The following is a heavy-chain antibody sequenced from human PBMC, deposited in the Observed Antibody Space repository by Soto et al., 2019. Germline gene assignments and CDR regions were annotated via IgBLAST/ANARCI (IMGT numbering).Heavy chain of an antibody. D-gene: IGHD2-15*01. CDR1: GGSVSSGSYY. CDR3: ARPAAPHSYGMDV. CDR2: IYYSGST. V-gene: IGHV4-61*01. J-gene: IGHJ6*02. Sequence: PSETLSLTCTVSGGSVSSGSYYWSWIRQPPGKGLEWIGYIYYSGSTNYNPSLKSRVTISVDTSKNQFSLKLSSVTAADTAVYYCARPAAPHSYGMDVWGQGTTVTVSS.